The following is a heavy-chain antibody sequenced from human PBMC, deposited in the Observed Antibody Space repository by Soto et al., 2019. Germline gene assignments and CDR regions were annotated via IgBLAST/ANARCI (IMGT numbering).Heavy chain of an antibody. CDR1: GFTFSSYW. D-gene: IGHD3-9*01. J-gene: IGHJ4*02. Sequence: GGSLRLSCAASGFTFSSYWMHWVRQAPGKGLVWVSGINSDESTTNYADSVTGRFTISRDNSRNTLYLQMNSLRVEDTAIYYCAKDRQPDGIWTFDYWGQGTLVTVSS. CDR3: AKDRQPDGIWTFDY. CDR2: INSDESTT. V-gene: IGHV3-74*01.